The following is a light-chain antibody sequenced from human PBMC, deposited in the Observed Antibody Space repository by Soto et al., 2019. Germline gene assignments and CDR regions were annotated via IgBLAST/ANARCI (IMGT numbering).Light chain of an antibody. CDR3: QRYGITLWT. CDR2: GAS. J-gene: IGKJ1*01. V-gene: IGKV3-20*01. Sequence: DIVLTQSPGTLSLSPGERASLSCRASQSLASAYLAWYQQKPGQAPRLLIYGASTRATGIPDRFSGSGSGTDFTLTISRLEPEDFAVYYGQRYGITLWTFGQGTKVEIK. CDR1: QSLASAY.